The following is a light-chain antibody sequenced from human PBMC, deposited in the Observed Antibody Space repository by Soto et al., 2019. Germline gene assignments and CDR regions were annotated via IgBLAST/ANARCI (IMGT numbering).Light chain of an antibody. V-gene: IGLV2-14*03. Sequence: QCVLTQPASVSGSPGQSITICCTGTSSDVGGYNYVSWYQHHPGKVPQLLIYDVSNRPSGVSNRFSGSKSGNTASLTISGLQAEDEADYYCYSYTSSNPYVFGTGTKVTVL. CDR3: YSYTSSNPYV. CDR2: DVS. J-gene: IGLJ1*01. CDR1: SSDVGGYNY.